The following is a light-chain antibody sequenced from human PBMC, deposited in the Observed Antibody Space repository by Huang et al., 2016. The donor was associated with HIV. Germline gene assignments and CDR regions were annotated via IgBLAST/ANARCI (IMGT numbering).Light chain of an antibody. J-gene: IGKJ1*01. CDR3: QQYSNWPRGT. Sequence: EIVMTQSPDTLSVSPGERVSLSCRASQSITHRLAWYQQKPGQPPRLLFYDASTRAPGISARFRGSGSGTDFTLTISSLQSEDVAIYYCQQYSNWPRGTFGQGTRVQIK. V-gene: IGKV3-15*01. CDR1: QSITHR. CDR2: DAS.